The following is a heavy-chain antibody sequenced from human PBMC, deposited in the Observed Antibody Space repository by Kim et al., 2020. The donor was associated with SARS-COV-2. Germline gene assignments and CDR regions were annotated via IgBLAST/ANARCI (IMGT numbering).Heavy chain of an antibody. J-gene: IGHJ4*02. CDR2: IYAGASA. D-gene: IGHD5-18*01. CDR3: ARDERWMQLTF. CDR1: GFSVSSSY. V-gene: IGHV3-53*01. Sequence: GGSLRLSCAATGFSVSSSYMSWVRQAPGKGLEWLAIIYAGASAYYADSVRGRFTISRDHSMDTVYLHMTDLRAEDKAIYYCARDERWMQLTFWGEGTLVT.